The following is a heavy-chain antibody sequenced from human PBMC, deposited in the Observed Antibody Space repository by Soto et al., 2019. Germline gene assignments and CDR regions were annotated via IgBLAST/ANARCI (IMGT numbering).Heavy chain of an antibody. J-gene: IGHJ6*02. CDR2: ISSSSSTI. V-gene: IGHV3-48*01. D-gene: IGHD3-10*01. Sequence: PGGSLRLSCAASGFTFSSYSMNWVRQAPGKGLEWVSYISSSSSTIYYADSVKGRFTISRDNSKNTLYLQMNSLRAEDTAVYYCAKDRLRITMVRGVPSYGMDVWGQGTTVTVSS. CDR3: AKDRLRITMVRGVPSYGMDV. CDR1: GFTFSSYS.